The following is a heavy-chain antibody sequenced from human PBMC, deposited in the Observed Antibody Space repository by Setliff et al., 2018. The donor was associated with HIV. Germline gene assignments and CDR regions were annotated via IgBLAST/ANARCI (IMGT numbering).Heavy chain of an antibody. CDR3: ARSETSYCSGGSCPPGAFDI. V-gene: IGHV3-33*01. D-gene: IGHD2-15*01. CDR1: GFTFSSYG. CDR2: IWYDGSNK. J-gene: IGHJ3*02. Sequence: GGSLRLSCAAPGFTFSSYGMHWVRQAPGKGLEWVAVIWYDGSNKYYADSVKGRFTISRDNPKNTLYLQMNSLRAEDTAVYYCARSETSYCSGGSCPPGAFDIWGQGTMVTVSS.